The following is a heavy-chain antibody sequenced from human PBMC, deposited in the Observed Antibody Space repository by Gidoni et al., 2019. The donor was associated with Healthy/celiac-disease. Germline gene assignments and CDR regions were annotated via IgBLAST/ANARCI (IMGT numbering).Heavy chain of an antibody. CDR1: GFTFSSYG. Sequence: QVQLVESGGGVVQPGRSLRLSCAASGFTFSSYGMQWVRQAPGKGLEWVAVISYDGSNKYYADSMKGRFTISRDNSKNTLYLQMNSLRAEDTAVYYCATRWLQLYYFDYWGQGTLVTVSS. J-gene: IGHJ4*02. CDR2: ISYDGSNK. CDR3: ATRWLQLYYFDY. V-gene: IGHV3-30*03. D-gene: IGHD5-18*01.